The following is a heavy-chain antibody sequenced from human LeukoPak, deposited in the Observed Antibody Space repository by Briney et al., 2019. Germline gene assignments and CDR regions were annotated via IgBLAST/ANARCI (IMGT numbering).Heavy chain of an antibody. CDR3: ARSDCSSTSCWQAWFDP. J-gene: IGHJ5*02. CDR1: GGSISSGGYY. CDR2: IYYNGNT. V-gene: IGHV4-31*01. D-gene: IGHD2-2*01. Sequence: SETLSLTCTVSGGSISSGGYYWSWIRQHPGKGLEWIGSIYYNGNTYYNPSLKSQVTVSVDTSRTQFSLRLSSVTAADTAVYYCARSDCSSTSCWQAWFDPWGQGTLVTV.